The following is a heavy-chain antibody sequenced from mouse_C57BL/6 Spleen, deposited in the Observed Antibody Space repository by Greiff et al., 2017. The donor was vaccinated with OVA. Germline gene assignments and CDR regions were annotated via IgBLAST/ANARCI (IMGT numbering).Heavy chain of an antibody. Sequence: EVQLQQSGAELVRPGASVKLSCTASGFNIKDYYMHWVKQRPEQGLEWIGRIDPEDGDTEYAPKFQGKATMTADTSSNTAYLQLSSLTSEDTAVYYCTRYYYGSSYRYFDVWGTGTTVNVSS. CDR3: TRYYYGSSYRYFDV. CDR1: GFNIKDYY. D-gene: IGHD1-1*01. V-gene: IGHV14-1*01. CDR2: IDPEDGDT. J-gene: IGHJ1*03.